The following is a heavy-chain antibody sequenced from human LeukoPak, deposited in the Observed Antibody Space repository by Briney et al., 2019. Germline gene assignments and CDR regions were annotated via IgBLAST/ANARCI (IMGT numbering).Heavy chain of an antibody. CDR1: GYTFTSYG. CDR3: ARRGYSDSSGRFDY. CDR2: ISACNGNT. D-gene: IGHD3-22*01. V-gene: IGHV1-18*01. J-gene: IGHJ4*02. Sequence: ASVKVSCKASGYTFTSYGISWVRQAPGQGLEWMGWISACNGNTNYAQKLQGRVTMTTDTSTSTAYMELRSLRSDDTAVYYCARRGYSDSSGRFDYWGQGTLVTVSS.